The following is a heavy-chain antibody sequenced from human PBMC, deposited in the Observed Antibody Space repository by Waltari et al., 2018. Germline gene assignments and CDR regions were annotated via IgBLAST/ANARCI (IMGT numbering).Heavy chain of an antibody. CDR3: ARRLYYYYGMDV. CDR2: IHYSGST. J-gene: IGHJ6*02. Sequence: LQEAGPGLVKPSETLSLTCAVSGGSVSNSAFSWGWIRRSPGQGLEWIANIHYSGSTDYNPSLNSRVTIPLDRSRNLFSLNVTSVTAADTAIYYCARRLYYYYGMDVWGQGTPVTVSS. V-gene: IGHV4-39*02. CDR1: GGSVSNSAFS.